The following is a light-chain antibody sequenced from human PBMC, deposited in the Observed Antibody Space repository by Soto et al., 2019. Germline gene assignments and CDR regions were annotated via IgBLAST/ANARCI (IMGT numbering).Light chain of an antibody. CDR3: QQYSSSPPEFT. Sequence: EIVLTQSPGTLSLSPGERATLSCRASQSVSSSYLAWDQQRPGQAPRLLIFGASYRATGVPDRFSGSGSGTDFTLTISRLEPEDFAVYYCQQYSSSPPEFTFGPGTKVDSK. CDR1: QSVSSSY. V-gene: IGKV3-20*01. J-gene: IGKJ3*01. CDR2: GAS.